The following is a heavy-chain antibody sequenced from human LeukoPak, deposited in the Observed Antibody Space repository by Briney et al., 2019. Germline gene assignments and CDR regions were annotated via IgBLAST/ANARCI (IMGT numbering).Heavy chain of an antibody. CDR2: IKTKTDGGTT. CDR1: GFPFTNTW. CDR3: TTGLGKTDIDY. Sequence: GGSLRLSCATSGFPFTNTWMNWVRQAPGKGLEWAGRIKTKTDGGTTDHAAPVKGRFTISRDGSKNTLYLQMNSLKTEDTAVYCCTTGLGKTDIDYWGQGTLVTVSS. D-gene: IGHD1-14*01. V-gene: IGHV3-15*01. J-gene: IGHJ4*02.